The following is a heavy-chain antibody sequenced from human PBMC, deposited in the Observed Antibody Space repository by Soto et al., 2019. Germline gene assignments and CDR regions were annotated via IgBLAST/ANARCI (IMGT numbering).Heavy chain of an antibody. D-gene: IGHD1-26*01. CDR1: GFTFNTYV. V-gene: IGHV3-23*01. Sequence: EVQLLESGGGLVQPGGSLRLSCAASGFTFNTYVMSWVRQAPGKGLEWVSEISGNSANTYYADSVKGRFTISRDNSKHTLHLQMTSQRADDPAVYHCAKKLGPVDGRKEPLDYWGQGTLVNVSS. CDR3: AKKLGPVDGRKEPLDY. J-gene: IGHJ4*02. CDR2: ISGNSANT.